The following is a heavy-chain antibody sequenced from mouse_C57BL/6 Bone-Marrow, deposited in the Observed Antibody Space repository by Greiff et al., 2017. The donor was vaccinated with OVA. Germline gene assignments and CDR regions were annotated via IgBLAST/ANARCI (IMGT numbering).Heavy chain of an antibody. CDR2: IDPENGDT. J-gene: IGHJ2*01. Sequence: VQLQQSGAELVRPGASVKLSCTASGFNIKDDYMHWVKQRPEQGLEWIGWIDPENGDTEYASKFQGKATITADTSSNTAYLKLSSLTSEDTAVYYCTTITTVVFDYWGQGTTLTVSS. CDR1: GFNIKDDY. D-gene: IGHD1-1*01. V-gene: IGHV14-4*01. CDR3: TTITTVVFDY.